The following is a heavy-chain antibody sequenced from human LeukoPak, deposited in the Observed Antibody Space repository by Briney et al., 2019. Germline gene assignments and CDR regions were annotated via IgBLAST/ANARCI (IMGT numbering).Heavy chain of an antibody. CDR1: GGSISSGDYY. CDR2: IYYSGST. CDR3: ARDKPRFDYGGNPRGHYGMDV. V-gene: IGHV4-30-4*01. Sequence: SETLSLTCTVSGGSISSGDYYWSWIRQPPGKGLEWIGYIYYSGSTYYNPFLKSRVTISVDTSKNQFSLKLSSVTAADTAVYYCARDKPRFDYGGNPRGHYGMDVWGQGTTVTVSS. D-gene: IGHD4-23*01. J-gene: IGHJ6*02.